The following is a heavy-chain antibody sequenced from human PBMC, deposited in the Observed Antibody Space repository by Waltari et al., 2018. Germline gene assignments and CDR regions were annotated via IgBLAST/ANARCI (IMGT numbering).Heavy chain of an antibody. CDR2: INQDGNKL. V-gene: IGHV3-7*01. Sequence: EVHLVASGGGLVQPGGSLRLSCAASGFTFRRSWWSWAGQAPGKGREWVAKINQDGNKLYYVDSVEGRFTISRDNAKNSLYLQMNSLRVEDTAVYYCARDQMVTVTDDNWFDSWGQGNLVTVSS. CDR3: ARDQMVTVTDDNWFDS. CDR1: GFTFRRSW. J-gene: IGHJ5*01. D-gene: IGHD4-17*01.